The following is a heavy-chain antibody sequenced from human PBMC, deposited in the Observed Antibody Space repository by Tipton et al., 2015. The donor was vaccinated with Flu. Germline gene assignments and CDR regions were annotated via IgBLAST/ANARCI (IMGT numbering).Heavy chain of an antibody. CDR2: INHSGST. J-gene: IGHJ3*02. D-gene: IGHD3-3*01. CDR1: GGSFSCYY. CDR3: ARHEARGHYDFWSGYYISALGAFDI. V-gene: IGHV4-34*01. Sequence: TLSLTCAVYGGSFSCYYWSWIRQPPGKGLEWIGEINHSGSTNYNPSLKSRVTISVDTSKNQFSLKLSSVTAADTAVYYCARHEARGHYDFWSGYYISALGAFDIWGQGTMVTVSS.